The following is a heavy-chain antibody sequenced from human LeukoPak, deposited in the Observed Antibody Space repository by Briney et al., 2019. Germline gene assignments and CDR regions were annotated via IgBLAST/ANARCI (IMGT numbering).Heavy chain of an antibody. CDR3: ARDILPYSSSSD. Sequence: ASVKVSCKVSGYTLTELSMHWVRQAPGKGLEWMGGFDPEDGETIYAQKFQGRVTMTRDTSISTAYMELSRLRSDDTAVYYCARDILPYSSSSDWGQGTLVTVSS. D-gene: IGHD6-13*01. CDR2: FDPEDGET. V-gene: IGHV1-24*01. CDR1: GYTLTELS. J-gene: IGHJ4*02.